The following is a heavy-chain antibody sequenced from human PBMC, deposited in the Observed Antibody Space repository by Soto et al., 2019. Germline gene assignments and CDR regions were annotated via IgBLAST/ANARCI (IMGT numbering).Heavy chain of an antibody. CDR2: INTGNGNT. Sequence: ASVKVSFKASGYTFSSYAMHWVRQAPGQRPEWMGWINTGNGNTKYAENFQGRATMTKDISASTAYMELSRLGSDDTAVYYCARGGWERASSHYGMDVWGQGTTVTVSS. D-gene: IGHD1-26*01. CDR1: GYTFSSYA. J-gene: IGHJ6*02. CDR3: ARGGWERASSHYGMDV. V-gene: IGHV1-3*04.